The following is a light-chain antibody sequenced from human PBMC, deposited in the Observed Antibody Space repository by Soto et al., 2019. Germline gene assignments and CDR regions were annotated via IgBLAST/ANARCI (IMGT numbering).Light chain of an antibody. CDR1: SSDVGSYNL. J-gene: IGLJ1*01. V-gene: IGLV2-14*02. CDR2: EVS. Sequence: QSVLTQPASVSGSPGQSITISCTGTSSDVGSYNLVSWYQQHPGKAPKLMIYEVSKRPSGVSNRFSGSKSGTSATLTITGLQTGDEADYYCGTWDSSLSAVFGPGTKVTVL. CDR3: GTWDSSLSAV.